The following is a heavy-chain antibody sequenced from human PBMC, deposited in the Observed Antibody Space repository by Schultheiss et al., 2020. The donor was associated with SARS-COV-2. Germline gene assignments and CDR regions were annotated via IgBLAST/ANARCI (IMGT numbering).Heavy chain of an antibody. D-gene: IGHD5-12*01. Sequence: GGSLRLSCAASGFTFSSYWMTWVRQAPGKGLEWVSGISGGGDSTYYADSVKGRFTISRDNAKNSLYLQMNSLRAEDTAVYYCARDVRTLRFDYWGQGTLVTVSS. CDR3: ARDVRTLRFDY. J-gene: IGHJ4*02. CDR1: GFTFSSYW. V-gene: IGHV3-23*01. CDR2: ISGGGDST.